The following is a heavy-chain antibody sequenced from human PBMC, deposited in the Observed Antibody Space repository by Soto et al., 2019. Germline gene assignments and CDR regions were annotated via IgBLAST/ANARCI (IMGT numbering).Heavy chain of an antibody. CDR3: ANLRDDYDFWSGYYPWPDY. CDR1: GFTFSSYA. D-gene: IGHD3-3*01. V-gene: IGHV3-23*01. Sequence: EVQLLESGGGLVQPGGSLRLSCAASGFTFSSYAMSWVRQAPGKGLEWVSVISGSGGSTYYADSVKGRFTISRDNSKNTLYLQINSLRAEDTAVYYCANLRDDYDFWSGYYPWPDYWGQGTLVTVSS. CDR2: ISGSGGST. J-gene: IGHJ4*02.